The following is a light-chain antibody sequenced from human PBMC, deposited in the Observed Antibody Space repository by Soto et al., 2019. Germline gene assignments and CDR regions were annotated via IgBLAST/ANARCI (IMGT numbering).Light chain of an antibody. Sequence: QSVLTQAPSASGTPGQRVTISCSGSSSNIGSNTVNWYQQLPGTAPKLLIYNNAQRPSGVPDRCSGSKSGTSASLAIGGFQSEDEADYDCAVWDDSLNGWVFGGGTKLTVL. CDR2: NNA. CDR1: SSNIGSNT. J-gene: IGLJ3*02. CDR3: AVWDDSLNGWV. V-gene: IGLV1-44*01.